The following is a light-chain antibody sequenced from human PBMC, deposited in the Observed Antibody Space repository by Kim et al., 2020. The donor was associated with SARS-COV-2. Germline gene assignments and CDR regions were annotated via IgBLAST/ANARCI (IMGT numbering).Light chain of an antibody. CDR2: AAS. CDR1: QSIGSS. CDR3: QQVKSYPLT. J-gene: IGKJ4*01. V-gene: IGKV1-13*02. Sequence: ASVGDRVTITCRASQSIGSSLKWYQQKPGKAPNLLIYAASTLQSGVPSRFSGSGSGTDFTLTISSLQPEDFATHYCQQVKSYPLTFGGGTKVDIK.